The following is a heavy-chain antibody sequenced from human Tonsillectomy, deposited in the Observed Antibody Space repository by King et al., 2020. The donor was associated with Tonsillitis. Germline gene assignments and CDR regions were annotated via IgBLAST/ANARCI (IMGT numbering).Heavy chain of an antibody. J-gene: IGHJ4*02. V-gene: IGHV3-7*01. CDR1: GFTFSSYW. Sequence: VQLVESGGGLVQPGGSLRLSCAASGFTFSSYWMSWVRQAPGKGLEWVANIKQDGSEKYYVDSVKGRFTISRDNAKDSVYLQMNRLRAEDTAVYYCARDWPSTGDYASTWGQGILVTVSS. CDR2: IKQDGSEK. CDR3: ARDWPSTGDYAST. D-gene: IGHD4-17*01.